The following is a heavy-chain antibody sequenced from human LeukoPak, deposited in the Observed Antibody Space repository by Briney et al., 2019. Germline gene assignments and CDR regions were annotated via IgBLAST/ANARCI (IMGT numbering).Heavy chain of an antibody. J-gene: IGHJ4*02. Sequence: HPGTSLRLSCAASGFTFSTYAMHWVRQAPGKGLEWVAVVANDGSNKYYEDSVKGRFTISRDNSKNTLFLQLNSLRAEDTAVYYCAKDSITIFGVVLSYWGQGTLVTVSS. D-gene: IGHD3-3*01. CDR2: VANDGSNK. CDR3: AKDSITIFGVVLSY. V-gene: IGHV3-30-3*01. CDR1: GFTFSTYA.